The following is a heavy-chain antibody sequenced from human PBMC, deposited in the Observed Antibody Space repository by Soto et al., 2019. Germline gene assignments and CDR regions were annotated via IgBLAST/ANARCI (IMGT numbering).Heavy chain of an antibody. D-gene: IGHD3-3*01. CDR2: LSGSGGST. CDR3: AIDARSGLWSGYYTGIFDQ. V-gene: IGHV3-23*01. Sequence: GGSLRLSCAASGFTFSNYAMSWVRQAPGKGLEWVSTLSGSGGSTYYADSVKGRFTISRDNSKNTLYLQMNTLGPEDTAVYYCAIDARSGLWSGYYTGIFDQWGQGALVTVSS. J-gene: IGHJ4*02. CDR1: GFTFSNYA.